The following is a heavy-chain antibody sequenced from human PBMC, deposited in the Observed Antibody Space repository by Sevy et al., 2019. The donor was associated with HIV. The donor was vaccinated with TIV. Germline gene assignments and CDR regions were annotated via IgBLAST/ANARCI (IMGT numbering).Heavy chain of an antibody. Sequence: GGSLRLSCAASGFTVSSNYMTWVRQAPGKGLEGVSVIYSDGTTYHADSVKDRFTISRDNSKNTVNLQMDSLRADDTALYYCANGTLPDVFYGSPRVAGWGPFDPWGQGTLVTVSS. CDR3: ANGTLPDVFYGSPRVAGWGPFDP. V-gene: IGHV3-66*01. J-gene: IGHJ5*02. D-gene: IGHD3-16*01. CDR1: GFTVSSNY. CDR2: IYSDGTT.